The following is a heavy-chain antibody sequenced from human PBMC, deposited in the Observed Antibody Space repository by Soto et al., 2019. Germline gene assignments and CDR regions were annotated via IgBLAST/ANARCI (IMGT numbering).Heavy chain of an antibody. J-gene: IGHJ4*02. V-gene: IGHV4-34*01. CDR2: INHSGST. CDR3: ASAVADTVDY. CDR1: GGSFSGYY. Sequence: SETLSLTCAVYGGSFSGYYWSWIRQPPGKGLEWIGEINHSGSTNYNPSLKSRVTISVDTSKNQFSLKLSSVTAADTAVYYCASAVADTVDYWGQGTLVTVSS. D-gene: IGHD6-19*01.